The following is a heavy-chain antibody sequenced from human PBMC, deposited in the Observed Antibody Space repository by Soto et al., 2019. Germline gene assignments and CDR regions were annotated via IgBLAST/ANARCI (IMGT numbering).Heavy chain of an antibody. J-gene: IGHJ4*02. CDR2: INHSGST. CDR1: GGSFSGYY. CDR3: ARVTQNYDILTGPPYYFDY. D-gene: IGHD3-9*01. V-gene: IGHV4-34*01. Sequence: SETLSLTCAVYGGSFSGYYWSWIRQPPGKGLEWIGEINHSGSTNYNPSLKSRVTISVDTSKNQFSLKLSSVTAADTAVYYCARVTQNYDILTGPPYYFDYWGQGTLVTVSS.